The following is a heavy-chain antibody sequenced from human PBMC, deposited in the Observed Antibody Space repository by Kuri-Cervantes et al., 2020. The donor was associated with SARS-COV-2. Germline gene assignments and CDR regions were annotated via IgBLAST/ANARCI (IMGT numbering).Heavy chain of an antibody. D-gene: IGHD3-22*01. V-gene: IGHV4-34*01. CDR1: GGSFSGYY. Sequence: GSLRLSCAVYGGSFSGYYWSWIRQPPGKGLEWIGEINHSGSTNYNPSLKSRVTISVDTSKNQFSLKLSSVTAADTAVYYCARGRDHYDSSGYPDSEYFQHWGQGTLVTVSS. CDR3: ARGRDHYDSSGYPDSEYFQH. CDR2: INHSGST. J-gene: IGHJ1*01.